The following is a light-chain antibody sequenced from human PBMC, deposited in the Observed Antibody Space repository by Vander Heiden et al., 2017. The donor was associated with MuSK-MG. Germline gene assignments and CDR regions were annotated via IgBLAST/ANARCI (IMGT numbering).Light chain of an antibody. CDR3: NSYAGSNNLM. CDR1: SSDVGADNF. CDR2: EGK. Sequence: QSALTQPPSASGSPGQSVTISCTGTSSDVGADNFVSWCQQYPANPPILWISEGKRRPAGVPDRFSGSKAGNTASLTVSGLQAEDEADYYCNSYAGSNNLMFGGGTNLTVL. V-gene: IGLV2-8*01. J-gene: IGLJ3*02.